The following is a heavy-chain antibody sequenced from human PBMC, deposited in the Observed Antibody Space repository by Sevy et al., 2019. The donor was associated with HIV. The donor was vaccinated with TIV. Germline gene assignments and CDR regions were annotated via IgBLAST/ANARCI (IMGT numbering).Heavy chain of an antibody. V-gene: IGHV3-7*01. J-gene: IGHJ6*02. Sequence: GGSLRLSCEASGFNFRSYWMSWVRQAPGKGLEWVASIYQDGTEKHYGDSLKGRFTISRDNAKNSLYLQVNSLAGEDTADYYCAREGSYGDERYHYYYGIDVWGQGTTVTVSS. D-gene: IGHD4-17*01. CDR1: GFNFRSYW. CDR3: AREGSYGDERYHYYYGIDV. CDR2: IYQDGTEK.